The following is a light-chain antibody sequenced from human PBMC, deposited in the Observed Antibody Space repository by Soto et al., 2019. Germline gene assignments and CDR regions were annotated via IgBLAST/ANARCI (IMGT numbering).Light chain of an antibody. V-gene: IGKV1-5*03. J-gene: IGKJ2*01. CDR2: KAS. CDR1: QSVSSW. Sequence: DIQMTQSPSTLSAALGDRVTITCRASQSVSSWLAWYQQKPGKAPKLLIYKASSLESGVPPRFSGSGSGTEFTLTISSLQPEDFAIYYCQEYHSYSFGQGTKLELK. CDR3: QEYHSYS.